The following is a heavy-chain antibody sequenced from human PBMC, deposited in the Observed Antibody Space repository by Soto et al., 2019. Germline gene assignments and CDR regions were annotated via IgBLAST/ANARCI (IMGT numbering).Heavy chain of an antibody. CDR3: AHIGWELLGKTFDY. D-gene: IGHD1-26*01. Sequence: SGPTLVNPTQTLTLTCTFSGFSLSTSGVGVGWIRQPPGKALEWLALIYWNDDKRYSPSLKSRLTITKDTSKNQVVLTMTNMDPVDTATYYCAHIGWELLGKTFDYWGQGTLVTVSS. V-gene: IGHV2-5*01. CDR1: GFSLSTSGVG. CDR2: IYWNDDK. J-gene: IGHJ4*02.